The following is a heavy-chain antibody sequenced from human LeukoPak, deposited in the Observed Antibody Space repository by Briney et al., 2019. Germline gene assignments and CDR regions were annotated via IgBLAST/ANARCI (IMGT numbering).Heavy chain of an antibody. CDR2: IYYSGST. CDR1: GGSISSSSYY. J-gene: IGHJ4*02. Sequence: PSATLSLTCTVSGGSISSSSYYWGWIRQPPGKGLEWIGSIYYSGSTYYNPSLKSRVTISVDTSKNQFSLKLSSVTAADTAVFYCARLSVLMVYEENNWGQGTLVTVSS. V-gene: IGHV4-39*01. CDR3: ARLSVLMVYEENN. D-gene: IGHD2-8*01.